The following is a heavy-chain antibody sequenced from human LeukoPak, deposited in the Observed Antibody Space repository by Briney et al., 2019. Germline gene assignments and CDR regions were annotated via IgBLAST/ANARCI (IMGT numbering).Heavy chain of an antibody. CDR2: IYHSGST. J-gene: IGHJ5*02. Sequence: SETLSLTCAVSGYSISSGYYWGWIRQPPGKGLEWIGSIYHSGSTYYNPSLKSRVTISVDTSKNQFSLKLSSVTAADTAVYCCASSVTSGWRPFDPWGQGTLVTVSS. CDR1: GYSISSGYY. CDR3: ASSVTSGWRPFDP. V-gene: IGHV4-38-2*01. D-gene: IGHD6-19*01.